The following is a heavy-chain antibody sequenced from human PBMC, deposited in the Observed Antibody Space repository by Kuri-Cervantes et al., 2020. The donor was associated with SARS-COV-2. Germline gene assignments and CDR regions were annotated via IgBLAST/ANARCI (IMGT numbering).Heavy chain of an antibody. D-gene: IGHD1-14*01. CDR3: ARTDPQLPHLIY. J-gene: IGHJ4*02. V-gene: IGHV3-21*01. CDR1: QFTFSSYS. Sequence: GGSLRLSCAASQFTFSSYSMNWVRQAPGKGLEWVSSISSSSSYIYYADSVKGRFTISRDNAKNSLYLQMNSLRAEDTAVYYCARTDPQLPHLIYWGQGTLVTVSS. CDR2: ISSSSSYI.